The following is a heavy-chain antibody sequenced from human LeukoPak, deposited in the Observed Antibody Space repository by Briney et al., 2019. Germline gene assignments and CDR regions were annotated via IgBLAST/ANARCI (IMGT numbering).Heavy chain of an antibody. V-gene: IGHV4-59*01. J-gene: IGHJ4*02. CDR3: ARGGNALDY. CDR1: GGSISIYY. Sequence: SETLSLTCTVSGGSISIYYWSWIRQPPGKGLDWIGSFYYTGSTNYNPSLRSRVTISLDTSKNQISLRLSSVTAADTAVYYCARGGNALDYWGQGTLVTVSS. CDR2: FYYTGST. D-gene: IGHD4-23*01.